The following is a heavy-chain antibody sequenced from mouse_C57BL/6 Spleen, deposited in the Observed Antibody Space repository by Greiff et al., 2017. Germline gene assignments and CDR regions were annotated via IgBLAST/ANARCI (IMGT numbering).Heavy chain of an antibody. CDR2: ISDGGRYT. D-gene: IGHD2-12*01. J-gene: IGHJ1*01. V-gene: IGHV5-4*01. CDR1: GFTFSSYA. CDR3: ARDRYCWYFDV. Sequence: EVQLVESGGGLVKPGGSLKLSCAASGFTFSSYAMSWVRQTPEKRLEWVATISDGGRYTYSPDNVQGRFTISRDNANNNLYLQLSHLKSEDTAVYYCARDRYCWYFDVWGPGTTVTVSS.